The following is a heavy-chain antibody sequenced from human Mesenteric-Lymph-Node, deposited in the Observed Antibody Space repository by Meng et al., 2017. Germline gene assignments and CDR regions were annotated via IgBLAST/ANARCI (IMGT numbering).Heavy chain of an antibody. D-gene: IGHD3-9*01. CDR2: ISSTSSYI. Sequence: GGSLRLSCAASGFTFSSYSMNWVRQAPGEGLEWVSSISSTSSYIYYADSVKGRFTISRDNAKNSLYLQMNSLRAEDTAVYYCARDRRILYDILTGYDYWGQGTLVTVSS. J-gene: IGHJ4*02. CDR3: ARDRRILYDILTGYDY. V-gene: IGHV3-21*01. CDR1: GFTFSSYS.